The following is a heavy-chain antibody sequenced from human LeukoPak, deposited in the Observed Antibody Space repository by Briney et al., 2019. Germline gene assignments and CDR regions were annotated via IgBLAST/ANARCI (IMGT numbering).Heavy chain of an antibody. V-gene: IGHV4-38-2*01. J-gene: IGHJ4*02. CDR2: IYHSGST. Sequence: SETLSLTCAVSGYSISSGYYWGWIRQPPGKGLEWIGSIYHSGSTYYNPSLKSRVTISVDTSKNQFSLKLSSVTAADTAVYYCASTTTANTRWGQGTLVTVSS. CDR3: ASTTTANTR. CDR1: GYSISSGYY. D-gene: IGHD1-26*01.